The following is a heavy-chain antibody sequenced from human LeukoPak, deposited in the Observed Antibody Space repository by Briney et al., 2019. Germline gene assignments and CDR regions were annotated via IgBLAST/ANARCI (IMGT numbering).Heavy chain of an antibody. Sequence: GGSLRLSCAASGFTCSSYEMNWVRQAPGKGREWVSYISSSGSTIYYADSVKGRFTISRDNAKNSLYLQMNSLRAEDTAVYYCAELGITMIGGVWGKGTTVTISS. D-gene: IGHD3-10*02. J-gene: IGHJ6*04. V-gene: IGHV3-48*03. CDR3: AELGITMIGGV. CDR1: GFTCSSYE. CDR2: ISSSGSTI.